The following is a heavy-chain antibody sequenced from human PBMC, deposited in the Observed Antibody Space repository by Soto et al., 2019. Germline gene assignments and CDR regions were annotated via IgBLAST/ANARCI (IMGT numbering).Heavy chain of an antibody. V-gene: IGHV1-2*02. J-gene: IGHJ6*02. CDR3: ARKLELRGSYYYYYDMDV. D-gene: IGHD1-7*01. Sequence: GASVKVSCKASGYTFTDYYMHWVRRAPGQGLEWMGWINPNSGGTNYAQKFQGRVTMTRDTSISTAYMELSRLRSDDTAVCYCARKLELRGSYYYYYDMDVWGQGTTVTVSS. CDR2: INPNSGGT. CDR1: GYTFTDYY.